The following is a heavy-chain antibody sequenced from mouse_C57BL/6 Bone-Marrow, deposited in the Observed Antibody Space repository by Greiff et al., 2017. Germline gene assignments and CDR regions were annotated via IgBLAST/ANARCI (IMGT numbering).Heavy chain of an antibody. V-gene: IGHV3-6*01. CDR2: ISYDGSN. CDR1: GYSITSGYY. J-gene: IGHJ4*01. CDR3: ARGKDYSNYAMDY. Sequence: ESGPGLVKPSQSLSLTCSVTGYSITSGYYWNWIRQFPGNKLEWMGYISYDGSNNYNPSLKNRISITRDTSKNQFFLKLNSVTTEDTATYYCARGKDYSNYAMDYWGQGTSVTVSS. D-gene: IGHD2-5*01.